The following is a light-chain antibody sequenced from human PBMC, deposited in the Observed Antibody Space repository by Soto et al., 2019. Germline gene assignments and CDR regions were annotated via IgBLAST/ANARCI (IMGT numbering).Light chain of an antibody. J-gene: IGKJ1*01. CDR3: QQSYTTPLP. CDR2: AAS. Sequence: DIQMTQSPSSLSASVGDRVTITCRASQSISSYLNWYQQKPGKAPKLLIYAASSLQSGVPSRFSGSGSGTDFTLTTSSLQPEDFATYYCQQSYTTPLPFGQGTKVDIX. CDR1: QSISSY. V-gene: IGKV1-39*01.